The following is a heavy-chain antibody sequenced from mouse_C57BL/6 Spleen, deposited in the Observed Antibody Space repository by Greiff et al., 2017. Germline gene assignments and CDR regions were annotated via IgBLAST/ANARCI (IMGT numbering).Heavy chain of an antibody. J-gene: IGHJ2*01. D-gene: IGHD1-1*01. V-gene: IGHV1-53*01. CDR3: ARAPYYYGSSYYFDY. Sequence: QVQLQQSGTELVKPGASVKLSCKASGYTFTSYWMHWVKQRPGQGLEWIGNINPSNGGTNYNEKFKSKATLTVDKSSSTAYMQLSSLTSEDSAVYYCARAPYYYGSSYYFDYWGQGTTLTVSS. CDR1: GYTFTSYW. CDR2: INPSNGGT.